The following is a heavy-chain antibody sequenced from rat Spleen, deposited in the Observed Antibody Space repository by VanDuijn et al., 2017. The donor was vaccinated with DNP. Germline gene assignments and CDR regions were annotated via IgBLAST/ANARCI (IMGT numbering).Heavy chain of an antibody. CDR1: GYSITSCCR. J-gene: IGHJ2*01. Sequence: EVQFQESGPGLVKPSQSLSLTCSVTGYSITSCCRWTWIRKFPGNKLEWMGYINSAGSTNYNPSLKSRISITRDTSKNQFFLQVNSVTTEDTATYYCARGDILRSFDYWGQGVMVTVSS. V-gene: IGHV3-3*01. D-gene: IGHD1-6*01. CDR2: INSAGST. CDR3: ARGDILRSFDY.